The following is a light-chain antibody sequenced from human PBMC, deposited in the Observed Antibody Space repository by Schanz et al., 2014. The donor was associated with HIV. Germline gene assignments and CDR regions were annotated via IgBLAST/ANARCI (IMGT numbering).Light chain of an antibody. Sequence: DIVMTQSPDSLAVSLGERATINCKSSQSVLYSSNNKNYLAWYQQKPGQPPKLLIYWASTRESGVPDRFSGSGXXXXFTLTISSLQAXXXXXXYCQQYYTPPYTFGQGTKLEIK. CDR1: QSVLYSSNNKNY. V-gene: IGKV4-1*01. J-gene: IGKJ2*01. CDR3: QQYYTPPYT. CDR2: WAS.